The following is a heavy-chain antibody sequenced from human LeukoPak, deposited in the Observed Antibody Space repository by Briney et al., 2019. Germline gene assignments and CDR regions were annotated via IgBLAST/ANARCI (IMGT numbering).Heavy chain of an antibody. CDR2: ISGSGGST. D-gene: IGHD5/OR15-5a*01. J-gene: IGHJ4*02. CDR3: ARGAGTMSTNY. V-gene: IGHV3-23*01. Sequence: GGSLRLSCAASGFTFSSYAVSWVRQAPGKGLEWVSAISGSGGSTYYADSVKGRFTISRDNSKNTLYLQINSLRAEDTAVYYCARGAGTMSTNYWGQGALVTVSS. CDR1: GFTFSSYA.